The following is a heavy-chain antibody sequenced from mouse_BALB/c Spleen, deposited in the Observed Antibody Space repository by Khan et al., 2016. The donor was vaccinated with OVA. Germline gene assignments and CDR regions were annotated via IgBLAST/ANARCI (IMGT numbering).Heavy chain of an antibody. CDR2: IWAGGST. Sequence: VQLLETGPGLVVPSQTLSITCTVSGFSISNYGVHWVRQPPGKGLEWLGVIWAGGSTNHNSALMSRLSITKDNSKNQVFLKMNSLQTDDTAIYYCARAFYNGAWFAYWGQGTLVTVSA. J-gene: IGHJ3*01. CDR1: GFSISNYG. V-gene: IGHV2-9*02. CDR3: ARAFYNGAWFAY. D-gene: IGHD1-3*01.